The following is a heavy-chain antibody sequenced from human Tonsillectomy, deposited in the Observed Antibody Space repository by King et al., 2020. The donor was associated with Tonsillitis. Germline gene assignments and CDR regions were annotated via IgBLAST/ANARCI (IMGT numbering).Heavy chain of an antibody. CDR3: ARASASGGNADYGLDV. D-gene: IGHD4-23*01. V-gene: IGHV4-30-2*01. Sequence: QVQLQESDSRLVKPSQTLSLTCAVSGGSLSSGGYSWSWIRQPPGKGLEWIGYILHSGSSYSNPSLKSRVTISVDRSKNQFSLKLSSVTAADTAVYYCARASASGGNADYGLDVWGQGTTVTVSS. CDR1: GGSLSSGGYS. J-gene: IGHJ6*02. CDR2: ILHSGSS.